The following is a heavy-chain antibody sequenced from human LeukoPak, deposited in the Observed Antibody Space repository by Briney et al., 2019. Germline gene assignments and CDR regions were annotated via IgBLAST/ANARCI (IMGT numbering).Heavy chain of an antibody. CDR1: GFTFSSYW. CDR2: IKQDGSEK. CDR3: AREATQQLVIRDAFDI. Sequence: GGSLRLPCAASGFTFSSYWMSWVRQAPGKGLEWVANIKQDGSEKYYVDSVKGRFTISRDNAKNSLYLQMNSLRAEDTAVYYCAREATQQLVIRDAFDIWGQGTMVTVSS. V-gene: IGHV3-7*01. J-gene: IGHJ3*02. D-gene: IGHD6-13*01.